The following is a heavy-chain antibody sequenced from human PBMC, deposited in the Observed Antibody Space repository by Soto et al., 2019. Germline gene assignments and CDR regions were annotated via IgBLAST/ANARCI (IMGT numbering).Heavy chain of an antibody. J-gene: IGHJ6*03. CDR2: INHSGST. Sequence: TLSLTCAVYGGSFSGYYWSWIRQPPGKGLEWIGEINHSGSTNYNPSLKSRVTISVDTSKNQFSLKLSSVTAADTAVYYCARGTSGDHDVGYYYYKDVWGKRTTVTVSS. CDR1: GGSFSGYY. V-gene: IGHV4-34*01. D-gene: IGHD4-17*01. CDR3: ARGTSGDHDVGYYYYKDV.